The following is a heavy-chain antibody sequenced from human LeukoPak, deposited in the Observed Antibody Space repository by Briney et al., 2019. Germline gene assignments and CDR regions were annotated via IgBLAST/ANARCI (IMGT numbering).Heavy chain of an antibody. CDR2: ISWDGGST. J-gene: IGHJ4*02. CDR3: ARGYYDNSGYYFPFDY. CDR1: GFIFDDYT. D-gene: IGHD3-22*01. Sequence: GGSLRLSCAASGFIFDDYTMHWVRQAPGKGLEWVSLISWDGGSTYYADSVKGRFTISRDNAKNSLYLQMNSLRAEDTAVYYCARGYYDNSGYYFPFDYWGQGTLVTVSS. V-gene: IGHV3-43*01.